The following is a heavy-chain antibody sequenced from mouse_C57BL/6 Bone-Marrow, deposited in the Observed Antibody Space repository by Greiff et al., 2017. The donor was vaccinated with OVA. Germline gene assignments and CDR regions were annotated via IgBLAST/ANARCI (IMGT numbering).Heavy chain of an antibody. Sequence: EVKVVESGGGLVQPGGSMKLSCVASGFTFSNYWMNWVRQSPEKGLEWVAQIRLKSDNYATHYAESVKGRFTISRDDSKSSVYLQMNNLRAEDTGIYYCTADGGFKGFAYWGQGTLVTVSA. J-gene: IGHJ3*01. CDR3: TADGGFKGFAY. CDR2: IRLKSDNYAT. CDR1: GFTFSNYW. V-gene: IGHV6-3*01.